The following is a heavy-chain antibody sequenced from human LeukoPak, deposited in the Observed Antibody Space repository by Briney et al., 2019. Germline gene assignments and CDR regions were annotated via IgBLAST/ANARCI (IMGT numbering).Heavy chain of an antibody. D-gene: IGHD5-18*01. CDR3: VRAGYTYGFDL. Sequence: GGSLRLSCAASGFTFSSYLMSWVRQGPGEGLDWVANINQDGSETYYVDSVEGRFTISRDNAKNSLVLQMNSLRAEDTAVYYCVRAGYTYGFDLWGQGILVTVSS. CDR2: INQDGSET. CDR1: GFTFSSYL. J-gene: IGHJ5*02. V-gene: IGHV3-7*04.